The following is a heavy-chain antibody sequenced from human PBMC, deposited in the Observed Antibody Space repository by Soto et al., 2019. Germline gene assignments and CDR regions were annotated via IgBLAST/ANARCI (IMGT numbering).Heavy chain of an antibody. CDR1: GFTFSSYG. J-gene: IGHJ1*01. D-gene: IGHD3-10*01. V-gene: IGHV3-30*18. Sequence: QVQLVESGGGVVQPGRSLRLSCAASGFTFSSYGMHWVRQAPGKGLEWVAGISYDGSNKYYADSVKGRFTISRDNSKNTLYLQMNSLRAEDTAVYYGAKEGVGFQHWGQGTLVTVSS. CDR2: ISYDGSNK. CDR3: AKEGVGFQH.